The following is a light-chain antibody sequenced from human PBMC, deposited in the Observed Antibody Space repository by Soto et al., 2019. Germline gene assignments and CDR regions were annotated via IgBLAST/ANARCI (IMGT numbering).Light chain of an antibody. J-gene: IGLJ2*01. V-gene: IGLV6-57*04. Sequence: NFMLTQPHSVSEAPGKTVTMSCTRNSGSIANSNVQWYQQRPGSAPTIVISDNNERPSGVPDRFSGSIDSSSNSASLTISGLKTEDEADYYCQSYDSTNAYVVFVGGTKLTVL. CDR2: DNN. CDR1: SGSIANSN. CDR3: QSYDSTNAYVV.